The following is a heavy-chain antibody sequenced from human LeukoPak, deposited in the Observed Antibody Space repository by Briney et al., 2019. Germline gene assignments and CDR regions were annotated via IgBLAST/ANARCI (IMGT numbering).Heavy chain of an antibody. D-gene: IGHD6-6*01. CDR3: AKDLVEYSSSETGNYFDY. V-gene: IGHV3-48*03. Sequence: GGSLRLSCAASGFTFSSYEMNWVRQAPGKGLEWVSYISSSGSTIYYADSVKGRFTISRDNSKNTLYLQMNSLRAEDTAVYYCAKDLVEYSSSETGNYFDYWGQGTLVTVSS. CDR2: ISSSGSTI. CDR1: GFTFSSYE. J-gene: IGHJ4*02.